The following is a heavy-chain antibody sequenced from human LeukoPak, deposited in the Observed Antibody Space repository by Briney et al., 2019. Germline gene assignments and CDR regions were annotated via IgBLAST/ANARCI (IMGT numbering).Heavy chain of an antibody. V-gene: IGHV3-30*03. Sequence: GGSLRLSCAASGFIFDGYAMNWVRQAPGKGLEWVAQVSKDGSATFYADSVRGRFTISRDNSKNTLYLQMNSLRAKDTAVYYCAGDSSGWFYYYYGMDVWGQGTTVTVSS. D-gene: IGHD6-19*01. J-gene: IGHJ6*02. CDR3: AGDSSGWFYYYYGMDV. CDR2: VSKDGSAT. CDR1: GFIFDGYA.